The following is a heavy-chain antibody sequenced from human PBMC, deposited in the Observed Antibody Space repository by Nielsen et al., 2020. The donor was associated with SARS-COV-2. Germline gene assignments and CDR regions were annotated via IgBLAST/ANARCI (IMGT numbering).Heavy chain of an antibody. CDR1: GFTFSNAW. J-gene: IGHJ6*02. CDR2: IKSKTDGGTT. V-gene: IGHV3-15*01. Sequence: GESLKISCAASGFTFSNAWMSWVRQAPGKGLEWVGRIKSKTDGGTTDYAAPVKGRFTISRDDSKNTLYLQMNSLKTEDTAVYYCTTEGGYSSSPAYYYYYGLDVWGQGTTVTVSS. CDR3: TTEGGYSSSPAYYYYYGLDV. D-gene: IGHD6-6*01.